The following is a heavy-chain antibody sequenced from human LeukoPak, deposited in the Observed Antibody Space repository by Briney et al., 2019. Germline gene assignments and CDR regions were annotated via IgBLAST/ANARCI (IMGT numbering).Heavy chain of an antibody. J-gene: IGHJ4*02. V-gene: IGHV1-18*01. D-gene: IGHD5-18*01. CDR1: GYTFTSYG. CDR3: ARARDGRSYGYAIDY. CDR2: ISAYNGNT. Sequence: ASVKVSCKASGYTFTSYGISWVRQAPGQGLEWMGWISAYNGNTNYAQKLQGRVTMTTDTSTSTAYMELRSLRSDDTAVYYCARARDGRSYGYAIDYWGQGTLVTVSS.